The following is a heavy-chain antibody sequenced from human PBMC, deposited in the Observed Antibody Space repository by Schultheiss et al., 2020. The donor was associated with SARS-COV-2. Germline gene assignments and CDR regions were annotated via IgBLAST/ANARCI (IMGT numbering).Heavy chain of an antibody. D-gene: IGHD2-2*01. CDR3: TTGMSSR. CDR2: IRSKTDGGTI. CDR1: GFTFSSYT. J-gene: IGHJ4*02. Sequence: GGSLRLSCAASGFTFSSYTMNWVRQAPGKGLEWVGRIRSKTDGGTIDYAAPVRGRFTISRDDSRSTLYLQMNSLKTEDTGVYYCTTGMSSRWGQGTLVTVSS. V-gene: IGHV3-15*07.